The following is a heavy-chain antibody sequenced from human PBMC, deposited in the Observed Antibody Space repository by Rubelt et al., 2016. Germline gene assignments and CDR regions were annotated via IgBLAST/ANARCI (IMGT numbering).Heavy chain of an antibody. D-gene: IGHD5-18*01. CDR1: GGSISSSSYY. Sequence: QLQLQESGPGLVKPSETLSLTCTVSGGSISSSSYYWGWIRQPPGKGLEWIGSIYYSGRTYYNPSLKSRVTISVDTSKNQFSLKLGSVTAADTAVYYCARQLGLRRGLYFDYWGQGTLVTVSS. CDR3: ARQLGLRRGLYFDY. V-gene: IGHV4-39*01. J-gene: IGHJ4*02. CDR2: IYYSGRT.